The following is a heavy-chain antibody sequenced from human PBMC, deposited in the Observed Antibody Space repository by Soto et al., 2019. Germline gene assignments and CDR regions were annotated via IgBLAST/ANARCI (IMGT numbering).Heavy chain of an antibody. J-gene: IGHJ1*01. D-gene: IGHD2-8*01. CDR1: GGSITSYH. V-gene: IGHV4-59*01. Sequence: SETLSLTCIVSGGSITSYHWSWIRQLPEKGREWIAYTSNTGNTNYNPSFQSRVTISIDTSKNQLSLKMTSMTAADTAVYYCARDMHAGFTHYFEPWGQGTLVTVSS. CDR2: TSNTGNT. CDR3: ARDMHAGFTHYFEP.